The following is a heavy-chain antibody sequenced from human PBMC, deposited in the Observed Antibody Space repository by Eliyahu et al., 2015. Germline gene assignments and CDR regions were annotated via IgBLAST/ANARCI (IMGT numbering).Heavy chain of an antibody. CDR3: ARDLGAYKRAFDY. J-gene: IGHJ4*02. CDR1: GFTVSXNY. CDR2: MYNGGAT. D-gene: IGHD3-16*01. Sequence: EVQLVESGGGLIQPGGSLRXSCAASGFTVSXNYMSWVRRAPGKGLEWLSVMYNGGATYYADSVKGRFTISRDNSKNTLYLQMNSLRADDTAVYYCARDLGAYKRAFDYWGQGTLVTVSS. V-gene: IGHV3-53*01.